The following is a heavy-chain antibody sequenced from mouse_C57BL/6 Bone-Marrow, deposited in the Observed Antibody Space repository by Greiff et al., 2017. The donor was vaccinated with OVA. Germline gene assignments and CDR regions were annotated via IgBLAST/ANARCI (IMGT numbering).Heavy chain of an antibody. Sequence: VQLQQSGPELVKPGASVKISCKASGYTFTDYYMNWVKQSHGKSLEWIGDINPNNGGTSYNQKFKGKATLTVDKSSSTAYMELRSLTSEDSAVYYCARWSYGSRIDYWGQGTTLTVSS. CDR3: ARWSYGSRIDY. CDR2: INPNNGGT. J-gene: IGHJ2*01. V-gene: IGHV1-26*01. CDR1: GYTFTDYY. D-gene: IGHD1-1*01.